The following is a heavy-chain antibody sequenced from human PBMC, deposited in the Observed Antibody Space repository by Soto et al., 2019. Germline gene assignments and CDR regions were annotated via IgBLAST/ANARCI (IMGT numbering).Heavy chain of an antibody. Sequence: PGGSLRLSCAASGFTFSGYYMNWVRQAPGKGLEWVANIKQDGSEKYYVDSVKGRFTISRDNAKNSLYLQMNSLRAEDTAVYYCARGAVFWSGYSGPLYYYYGIDVRREGPTVTV. V-gene: IGHV3-7*01. CDR2: IKQDGSEK. D-gene: IGHD3-3*01. CDR1: GFTFSGYY. J-gene: IGHJ6*02. CDR3: ARGAVFWSGYSGPLYYYYGIDV.